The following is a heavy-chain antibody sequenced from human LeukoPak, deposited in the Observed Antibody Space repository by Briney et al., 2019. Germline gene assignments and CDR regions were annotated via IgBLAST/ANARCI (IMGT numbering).Heavy chain of an antibody. CDR2: MHYSGTT. J-gene: IGHJ5*02. D-gene: IGHD2-15*01. CDR1: GGSITSGDYY. CDR3: ARYCSGGSCYNWFDP. Sequence: SETLSLTCTVSGGSITSGDYYWSWIRQPPGKGLEWSGYMHYSGTTYYNPSLKSRLTISVDTSKNQFSLKLSSVTAADTAVYYCARYCSGGSCYNWFDPWGQGALVTVSS. V-gene: IGHV4-30-4*01.